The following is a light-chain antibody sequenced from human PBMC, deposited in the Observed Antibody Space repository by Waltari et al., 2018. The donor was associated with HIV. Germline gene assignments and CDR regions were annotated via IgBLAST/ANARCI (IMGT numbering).Light chain of an antibody. CDR3: QVWDSSSDHVV. J-gene: IGLJ2*01. V-gene: IGLV3-21*04. Sequence: SFVLTQPPSMSVAPGKTASITCGGNNIGSKTVHWYQQKAGQAPLVVISDNSDRPSGIPERFSGSNSGNTATLTITRVGAGDEADYYCQVWDSSSDHVVFGGGTKLTIL. CDR1: NIGSKT. CDR2: DNS.